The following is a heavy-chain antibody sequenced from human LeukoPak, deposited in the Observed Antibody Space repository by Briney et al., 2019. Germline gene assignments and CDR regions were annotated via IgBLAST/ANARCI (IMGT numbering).Heavy chain of an antibody. V-gene: IGHV1-2*02. J-gene: IGHJ5*02. CDR3: ARAGRSRPALDP. Sequence: ASVKVSCKASGYTFTSYGISWVRQAPGQGLEWMGWINPNSGGTNYAQKFQGRVTMTRDTSISTAYMELSRLRSDDTAVYYCARAGRSRPALDPWGQGTLVTVSS. CDR1: GYTFTSYG. CDR2: INPNSGGT.